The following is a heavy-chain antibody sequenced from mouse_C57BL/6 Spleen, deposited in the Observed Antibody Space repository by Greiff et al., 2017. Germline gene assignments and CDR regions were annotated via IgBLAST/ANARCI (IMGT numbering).Heavy chain of an antibody. V-gene: IGHV1-39*01. CDR2: INPNYGTT. CDR3: ASGGYYYGSSFDY. J-gene: IGHJ2*01. D-gene: IGHD1-1*01. Sequence: VQLQQSGPELVKPGASVKISCKASGYSFTDYNMNWVKQSNGKSLEWIGVINPNYGTTSYNQKFKGKATLTVDQSSSTAYMQLNSLTSGDSAVDYGASGGYYYGSSFDYWGQGTTLTVSS. CDR1: GYSFTDYN.